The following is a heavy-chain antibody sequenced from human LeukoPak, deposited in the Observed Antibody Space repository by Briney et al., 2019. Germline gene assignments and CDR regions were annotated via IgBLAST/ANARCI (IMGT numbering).Heavy chain of an antibody. V-gene: IGHV3-23*01. CDR2: ISGSGGSK. CDR3: AKDRGTAMVSDY. D-gene: IGHD5-18*01. J-gene: IGHJ4*02. Sequence: GGSLRLSCVASGFTFSSYAMSWVRQAPGKGLEGVSDISGSGGSKYYADSVKGRLTISRDNSKNTLYLQMNSLRAEDTAVYYCAKDRGTAMVSDYWGQGTLVTVSS. CDR1: GFTFSSYA.